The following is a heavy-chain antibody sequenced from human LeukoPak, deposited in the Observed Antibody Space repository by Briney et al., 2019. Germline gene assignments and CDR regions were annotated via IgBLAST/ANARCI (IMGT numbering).Heavy chain of an antibody. CDR3: AIGSGFDAFDI. D-gene: IGHD3-3*01. J-gene: IGHJ3*02. CDR1: GYTFTSYY. CDR2: INPSGGST. V-gene: IGHV1-46*01. Sequence: ASVKVSCKASGYTFTSYYMHWVRQAPGQGLEWMGIINPSGGSTSYAQKFQGRVTITAGTSTDTAYMELSSLRSEDTAVYYCAIGSGFDAFDIWGQGTMVTVSS.